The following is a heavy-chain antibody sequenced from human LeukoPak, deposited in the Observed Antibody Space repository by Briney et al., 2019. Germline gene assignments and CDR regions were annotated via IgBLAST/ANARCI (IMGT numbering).Heavy chain of an antibody. CDR2: IGSSGSDI. CDR1: RFTFSSYS. J-gene: IGHJ4*02. V-gene: IGHV3-21*01. Sequence: PGGSLRLSCAASRFTFSSYSMNWVRQAPGKGLEWVSSIGSSGSDIFYADSVKGRFTISRDNAKNSLFLQMNSLGADDTAVYFCAQFHTGYWGQGALVTVSS. CDR3: AQFHTGY. D-gene: IGHD1-1*01.